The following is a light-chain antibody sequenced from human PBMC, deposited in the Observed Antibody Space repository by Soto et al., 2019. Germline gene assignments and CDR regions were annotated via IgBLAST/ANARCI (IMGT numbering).Light chain of an antibody. CDR3: QQYDNYPLT. J-gene: IGKJ4*01. CDR1: QTVNSN. V-gene: IGKV3-15*01. Sequence: EIVMTQSPATLSVSPGERATLSCRASQTVNSNLAWYQQKPGQAPRLLIYGASTRATGIPARFSGSGSGTEFTLTISSLQPDDFATYYCQQYDNYPLTFGGGTKVDIK. CDR2: GAS.